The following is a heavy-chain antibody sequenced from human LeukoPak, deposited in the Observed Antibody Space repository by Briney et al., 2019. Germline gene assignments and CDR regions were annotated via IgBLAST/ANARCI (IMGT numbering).Heavy chain of an antibody. J-gene: IGHJ4*02. D-gene: IGHD6-13*01. V-gene: IGHV4-34*01. CDR1: GGSLSGYY. CDR2: INHSGST. CDR3: ARARQQQDY. Sequence: SETLSLTCAVYGGSLSGYYWSWIRQPPGKGLEWIGEINHSGSTNYNPSLKSRVTISVDTSKNQFSLKLSSVTAADTAVYYCARARQQQDYWGQGTLVTVSS.